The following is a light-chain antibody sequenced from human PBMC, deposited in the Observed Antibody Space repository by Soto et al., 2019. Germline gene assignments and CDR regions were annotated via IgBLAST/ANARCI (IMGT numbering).Light chain of an antibody. CDR3: SSYSRRTIYV. CDR1: SSDVGAYNS. J-gene: IGLJ1*01. V-gene: IGLV2-14*02. Sequence: QSVLAQPAYVSGSPGQSITISCTGTSSDVGAYNSVSWYQQHPHRAPQVIIYKGTQRPSGVSNRFSGSTSGNAASLTISGLQAEDEADYFCSSYSRRTIYVFGTGTKVTVL. CDR2: KGT.